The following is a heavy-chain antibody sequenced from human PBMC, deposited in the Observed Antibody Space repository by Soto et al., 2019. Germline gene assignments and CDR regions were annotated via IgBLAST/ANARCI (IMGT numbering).Heavy chain of an antibody. V-gene: IGHV1-18*01. CDR3: ARVGVGLAAPRVWPY. CDR2: INPYNGNT. D-gene: IGHD6-13*01. CDR1: GYTFTSYG. J-gene: IGHJ4*02. Sequence: QVQLAQSGAEVKKPGASVKVSCKASGYTFTSYGISWVRQAPGQGLEWMAWINPYNGNTKYAEKFLGRVTVPTDTSTATAYMEVRSLTSDDTAVFYCARVGVGLAAPRVWPYWGQGTPVTVSS.